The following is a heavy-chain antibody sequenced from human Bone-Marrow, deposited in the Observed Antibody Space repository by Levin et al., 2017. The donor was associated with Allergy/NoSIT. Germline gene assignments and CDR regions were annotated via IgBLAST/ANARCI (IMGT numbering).Heavy chain of an antibody. CDR3: ARHVAYSSSSSWFDP. CDR2: IYPGDSDT. CDR1: GYSFTSYW. D-gene: IGHD6-6*01. V-gene: IGHV5-51*01. Sequence: GESLKISCQGSGYSFTSYWIGWVRQMPGKGLEWMGIIYPGDSDTRYSPSFQGQVTISADKSISTAYLQWSSLKASDTAMYYCARHVAYSSSSSWFDPWGQGTLVTVSS. J-gene: IGHJ5*02.